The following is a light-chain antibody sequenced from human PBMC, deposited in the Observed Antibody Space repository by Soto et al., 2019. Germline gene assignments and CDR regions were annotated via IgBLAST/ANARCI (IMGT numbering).Light chain of an antibody. J-gene: IGKJ5*01. CDR3: QQGNT. V-gene: IGKV3-11*01. CDR2: DAS. CDR1: QSVSTY. Sequence: IVLTQSPATLSLSPGERATLSCRASQSVSTYLAWYQQKPGQAPRLLIYDASNRATGIPARFSGSESGTDLTLTISSLEPEDFAVYYCQQGNTFGQGTRLEIK.